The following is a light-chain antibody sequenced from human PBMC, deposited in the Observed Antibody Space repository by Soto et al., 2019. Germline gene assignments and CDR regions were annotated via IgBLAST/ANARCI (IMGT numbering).Light chain of an antibody. CDR2: DDS. J-gene: IGLJ3*02. CDR1: NIGSKS. Sequence: SHELTQSPSVSVAPGQTARITCGGNNIGSKSVHWYQQKPGQAPVAVVYDDSDRPSGIPERFSGSNSGNKATLTISRVEAGDEADFYCQVWDSRSEHWVFGGGTKLTVL. CDR3: QVWDSRSEHWV. V-gene: IGLV3-21*02.